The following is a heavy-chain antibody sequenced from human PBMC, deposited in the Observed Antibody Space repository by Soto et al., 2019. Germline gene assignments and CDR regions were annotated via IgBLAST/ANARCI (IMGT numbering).Heavy chain of an antibody. CDR3: AKDRSSSWSFDY. J-gene: IGHJ4*02. V-gene: IGHV3-30*18. CDR2: ISHDGSDK. CDR1: RFTFSSYG. D-gene: IGHD6-13*01. Sequence: QVQLVESGGGVVQPGRSLRLSCAASRFTFSSYGMHWVRQAPGKGLEWVAVISHDGSDKDYADSAKGRFTISRDNSKNTLYLQMNSLRVEDTAVYYCAKDRSSSWSFDYWGQGTLVTVSS.